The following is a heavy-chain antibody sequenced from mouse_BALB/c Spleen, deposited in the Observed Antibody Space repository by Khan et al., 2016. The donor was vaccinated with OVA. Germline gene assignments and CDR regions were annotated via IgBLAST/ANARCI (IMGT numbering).Heavy chain of an antibody. D-gene: IGHD1-1*01. V-gene: IGHV3-2*02. Sequence: EVQLQESGPGLVKPSQSLSLTCTVTGYSITTDYAWNWIRQFPGNKLEWMGFITYSGNTKYNPSFKSRIPFTRDPSKNQFFLQLKSVPAEDTSIYSCARVYGGDFDYWGQGTTLTVSS. CDR3: ARVYGGDFDY. J-gene: IGHJ2*01. CDR2: ITYSGNT. CDR1: GYSITTDYA.